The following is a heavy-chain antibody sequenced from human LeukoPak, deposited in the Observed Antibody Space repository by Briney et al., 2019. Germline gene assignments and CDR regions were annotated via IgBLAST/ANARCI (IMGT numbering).Heavy chain of an antibody. J-gene: IGHJ4*02. V-gene: IGHV5-51*01. CDR3: ARRAYYYDSSGYQYYFDY. CDR1: GYSFTSYW. D-gene: IGHD3-22*01. CDR2: IYPGDSDT. Sequence: GESLKISCKGSGYSFTSYWIGWVRQMPGKGLEWMGIIYPGDSDTRYSPSFQGQVTISADKFISTAYLQWSSLKASDTAMYYCARRAYYYDSSGYQYYFDYWGQGTLVTVSS.